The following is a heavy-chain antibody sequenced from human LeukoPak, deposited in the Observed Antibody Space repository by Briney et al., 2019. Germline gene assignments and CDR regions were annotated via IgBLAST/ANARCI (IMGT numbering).Heavy chain of an antibody. CDR3: AREEGGFTRAGVRGVPYLIDY. CDR1: GYTFTGYY. V-gene: IGHV1-2*04. Sequence: ASVKVSCKASGYTFTGYYMHWVRQAPGQGLEWMGWINPNSGGTNYAQKFQGWVTMTRDTSISTAYMELSRLRSDDTAVYYCAREEGGFTRAGVRGVPYLIDYWGQGTLVTVSS. CDR2: INPNSGGT. D-gene: IGHD3-10*01. J-gene: IGHJ4*02.